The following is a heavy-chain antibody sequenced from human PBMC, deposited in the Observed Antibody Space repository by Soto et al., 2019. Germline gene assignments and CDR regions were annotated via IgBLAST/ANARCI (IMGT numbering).Heavy chain of an antibody. D-gene: IGHD1-26*01. CDR1: GFTFSSYA. Sequence: EVQLLESGGGLVQPGGSLRLSCAASGFTFSSYAMSWVRQAPGKGLEWVSGTSSGGTTYYADSVKGRFTISRDNSKNTLYVQMNSLRAEDTAVYYCAKGTVRLASGSDYFDYWGQGTRVTVSS. J-gene: IGHJ4*02. V-gene: IGHV3-23*01. CDR2: TSSGGTT. CDR3: AKGTVRLASGSDYFDY.